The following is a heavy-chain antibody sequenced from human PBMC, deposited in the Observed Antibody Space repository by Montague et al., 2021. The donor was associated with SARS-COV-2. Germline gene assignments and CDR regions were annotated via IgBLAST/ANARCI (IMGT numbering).Heavy chain of an antibody. J-gene: IGHJ4*02. Sequence: SETLSLTCTVSGDSVSHDFWTWIRQPPGKGLEWIGYVYYSRSSSYNPSLRGRASIAVDTSKNQFSLRLSTVTAADTAIYYCVRDPAPSGSGTFYDYWGQGTLVAVSS. CDR1: GDSVSHDF. CDR3: VRDPAPSGSGTFYDY. V-gene: IGHV4-59*02. D-gene: IGHD1-26*01. CDR2: VYYSRSS.